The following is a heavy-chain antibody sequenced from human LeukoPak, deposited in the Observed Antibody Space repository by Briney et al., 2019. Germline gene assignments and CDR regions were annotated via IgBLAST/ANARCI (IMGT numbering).Heavy chain of an antibody. V-gene: IGHV4-38-2*02. CDR1: GYSISSGYY. D-gene: IGHD3-3*01. J-gene: IGHJ4*02. CDR3: ARGQATIFGVVISAYFDY. Sequence: SETPSLTCTVSGYSISSGYYWGWIRQPPGKGLEWIGSIYHSGSTYYNPSLKSRVTISVDTSKNQFSLKLSSVTAADTAVYYCARGQATIFGVVISAYFDYWGQGTLVTVSS. CDR2: IYHSGST.